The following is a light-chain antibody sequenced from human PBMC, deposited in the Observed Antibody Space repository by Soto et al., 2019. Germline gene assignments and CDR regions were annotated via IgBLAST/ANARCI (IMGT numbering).Light chain of an antibody. Sequence: DIQLTQSPSFLSASVGDRVTITCPASQGISSYLAWYQQEPGKAPKPLIYAASTLQSGVPSRFSGGGSGTEFTLTISSLQPEDFATYYCQQLKSYPVTFGGGTKVEIK. CDR1: QGISSY. J-gene: IGKJ4*01. CDR3: QQLKSYPVT. V-gene: IGKV1-9*01. CDR2: AAS.